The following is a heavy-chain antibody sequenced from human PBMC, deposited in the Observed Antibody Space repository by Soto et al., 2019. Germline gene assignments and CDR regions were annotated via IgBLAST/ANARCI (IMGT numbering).Heavy chain of an antibody. CDR2: IYYSGST. CDR1: GGSISSGGYY. CDR3: ARDRGCSSTSCSAGWFDP. J-gene: IGHJ5*02. Sequence: QVQLQESGPGLVKPSQTLSLTCTVSGGSISSGGYYWSWIRQHPGKGLEWIGYIYYSGSTYYNPSIKSRVTISVEKSKNQFSLKLSSVTAADTAVYYCARDRGCSSTSCSAGWFDPWGQGNLVTVSS. V-gene: IGHV4-31*03. D-gene: IGHD2-2*01.